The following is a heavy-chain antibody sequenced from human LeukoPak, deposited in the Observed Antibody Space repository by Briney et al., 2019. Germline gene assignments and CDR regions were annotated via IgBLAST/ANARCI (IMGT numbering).Heavy chain of an antibody. CDR3: ARDLSGIAGYTYGRGIDY. J-gene: IGHJ4*02. V-gene: IGHV3-11*01. CDR2: ISTGGSPI. Sequence: PGGSLRLSCAASGFTFSDYYMTWIRQAPGKGLEWVSYISTGGSPIYYADSVKGRFTISRDNAKNSPYLQMNSLRAEDTAVYYCARDLSGIAGYTYGRGIDYWGQGTLVTVSS. D-gene: IGHD5-18*01. CDR1: GFTFSDYY.